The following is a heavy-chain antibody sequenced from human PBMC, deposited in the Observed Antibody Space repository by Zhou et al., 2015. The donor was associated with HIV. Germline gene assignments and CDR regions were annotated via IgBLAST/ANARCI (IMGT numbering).Heavy chain of an antibody. CDR3: ARARRGYGYNPNSPLDY. Sequence: QVQLVQSGAEVKKPGSSVKVSCKASGGTFSSYTISWVRQAPGQGLEWMGRIIPILGIANYAQKFQGRVTITADKSTSTAYMELSSLRSEDTAVYYCARARRGYGYNPNSPLDYWGQGTLVTVSS. J-gene: IGHJ4*02. D-gene: IGHD5-24*01. CDR1: GGTFSSYT. CDR2: IIPILGIA. V-gene: IGHV1-69*02.